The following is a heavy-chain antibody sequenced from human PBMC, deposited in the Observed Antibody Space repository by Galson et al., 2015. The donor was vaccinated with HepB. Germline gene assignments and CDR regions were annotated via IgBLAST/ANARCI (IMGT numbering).Heavy chain of an antibody. V-gene: IGHV4-34*01. CDR2: IHHGGTT. CDR1: DGSFSSDY. D-gene: IGHD4-23*01. Sequence: ETLSLTCAVYDGSFSSDYLSWIRQPPGKGLEWIGEIHHGGTTNYNPSLKSRVTISLDTSKKQFFLELISVTAADTALYYCARGLQWYATDWGQGTLVTVSS. CDR3: ARGLQWYATD. J-gene: IGHJ4*02.